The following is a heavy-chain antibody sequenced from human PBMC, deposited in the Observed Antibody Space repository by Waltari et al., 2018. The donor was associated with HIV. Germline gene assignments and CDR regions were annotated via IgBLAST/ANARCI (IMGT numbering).Heavy chain of an antibody. CDR2: INIDGRTI. CDR3: SRDTFGEYDF. J-gene: IGHJ4*02. V-gene: IGHV3-74*01. CDR1: GFSVPNYW. Sequence: EVQLVQSGGGLIKPGGSLRLSCAASGFSVPNYWRPWVRQSPGKGLVWVSRINIDGRTIDYADSVKGRFTISRDSAKNTLSLQMNSLREEDTAVYYCSRDTFGEYDFWGQGALVTVSS. D-gene: IGHD3-3*01.